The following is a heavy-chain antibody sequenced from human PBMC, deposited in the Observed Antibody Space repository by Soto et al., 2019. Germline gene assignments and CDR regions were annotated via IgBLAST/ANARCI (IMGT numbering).Heavy chain of an antibody. J-gene: IGHJ4*02. CDR2: IKHDGSVQ. CDR1: GFTFSGYW. D-gene: IGHD4-4*01. Sequence: QLVESGGGLVQPGGSLRLSCEASGFTFSGYWMSWVRQAPGKGLEWVADIKHDGSVQYYVDSVKGRLTISRDNAKKLLYLQMNGLRAEDTALYYCARAPYSNAWYRFDLWGQGTQVTVSS. V-gene: IGHV3-7*03. CDR3: ARAPYSNAWYRFDL.